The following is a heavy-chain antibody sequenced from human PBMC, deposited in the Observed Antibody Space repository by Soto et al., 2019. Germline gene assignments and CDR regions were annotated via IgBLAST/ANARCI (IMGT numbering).Heavy chain of an antibody. D-gene: IGHD3-10*01. CDR3: ARQDYYGSGSVLAFDI. Sequence: PSETLSLTCTVSGGSVSSGSYYWSWIRQPPGKGLEWIGYIYYSGSTNYNSSLKSRVTISVDTSKNQFSLKLSSVTAADTAVYYCARQDYYGSGSVLAFDIWGQGTMVTVSS. CDR2: IYYSGST. CDR1: GGSVSSGSYY. V-gene: IGHV4-61*01. J-gene: IGHJ3*02.